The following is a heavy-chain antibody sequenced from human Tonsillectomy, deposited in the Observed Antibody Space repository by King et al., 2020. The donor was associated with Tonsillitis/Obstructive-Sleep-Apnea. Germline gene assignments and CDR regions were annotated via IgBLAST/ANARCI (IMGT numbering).Heavy chain of an antibody. D-gene: IGHD2-2*01. Sequence: VQLQQWGAGLLKPSETLSLTCAVYGGSFSAYYWSWIRQPPGKGLEWIGEINHSGTTNYNPSLKSRVTISVDTSKNQFSLKLNSLTAADTAVYYCARGYIVVVPTAMSYCYYMDVWGEGTTVTVSS. J-gene: IGHJ6*03. V-gene: IGHV4-34*01. CDR1: GGSFSAYY. CDR2: INHSGTT. CDR3: ARGYIVVVPTAMSYCYYMDV.